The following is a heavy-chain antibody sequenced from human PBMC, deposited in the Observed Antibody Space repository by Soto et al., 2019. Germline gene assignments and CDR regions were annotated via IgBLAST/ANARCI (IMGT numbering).Heavy chain of an antibody. Sequence: QVQLQESGPGLVKPSETLSLTCTVSGDSVSSYYWSWIRQPPGKGLEWLGYISYSGTTNYNPSLESRVYISLDTSKNQCSLKLTSVTAADTAVYFCARLFSVTLLVDYWGQGTLVTVSS. CDR2: ISYSGTT. CDR1: GDSVSSYY. D-gene: IGHD2-21*01. V-gene: IGHV4-59*02. CDR3: ARLFSVTLLVDY. J-gene: IGHJ4*02.